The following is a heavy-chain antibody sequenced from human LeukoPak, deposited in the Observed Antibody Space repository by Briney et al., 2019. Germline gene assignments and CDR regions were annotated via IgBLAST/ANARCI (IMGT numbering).Heavy chain of an antibody. CDR3: ATTSLWFGELFTGRRSWYMDV. D-gene: IGHD3-10*01. CDR1: GGSISSSSYY. V-gene: IGHV4-39*07. Sequence: PSETLSLTCTVSGGSISSSSYYWGWIRQPPGKGLEWIGSIYYSGSTYYNPSLKSRVTISVDTSKNQFSLKLSSVTAADTAVYYCATTSLWFGELFTGRRSWYMDVWGKGTTVTVSS. CDR2: IYYSGST. J-gene: IGHJ6*03.